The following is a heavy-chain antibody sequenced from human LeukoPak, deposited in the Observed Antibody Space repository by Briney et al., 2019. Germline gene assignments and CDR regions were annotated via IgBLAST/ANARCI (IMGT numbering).Heavy chain of an antibody. J-gene: IGHJ4*02. CDR2: IRSKANSYAT. V-gene: IGHV3-73*01. CDR1: GFTFSGSA. Sequence: PGGSLRLSCAASGFTFSGSAMHWVRQASGKGLEWVGRIRSKANSYATAYAASVKGRFTISRDDSKNTAYLQMNSLKTEDTAVYYCTTDLDDYLWGSYRDSDYWGQGTLVTVSS. CDR3: TTDLDDYLWGSYRDSDY. D-gene: IGHD3-16*02.